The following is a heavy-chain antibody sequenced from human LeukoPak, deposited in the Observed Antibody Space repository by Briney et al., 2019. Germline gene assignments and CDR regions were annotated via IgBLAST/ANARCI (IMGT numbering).Heavy chain of an antibody. CDR2: IHYSGST. J-gene: IGHJ4*02. CDR3: ARHRSTSSEEDFDY. V-gene: IGHV4-39*01. D-gene: IGHD6-6*01. Sequence: SETLPLTCTVSGGSISSSTSYWGWIRQPPGKGLEWIASIHYSGSTYYNSSLKSRVTISVDTSKNQFSLNLNSVTAADTAVYYCARHRSTSSEEDFDYWGQGTLVTVSS. CDR1: GGSISSSTSY.